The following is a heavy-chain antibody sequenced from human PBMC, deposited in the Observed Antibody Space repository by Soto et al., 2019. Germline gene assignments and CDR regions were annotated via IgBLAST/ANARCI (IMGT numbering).Heavy chain of an antibody. CDR3: TRYDILTGYSNFDY. V-gene: IGHV3-15*01. Sequence: GGSLRLSCAASGFTFSNAWMSWVRQAPGKGLEWVGRIKSKTDGGTTDYAAPVKGRFTISRDDSKNTLYLQMNSLKTEDTAVYYCTRYDILTGYSNFDYWGQGALVTVSS. CDR1: GFTFSNAW. J-gene: IGHJ4*02. CDR2: IKSKTDGGTT. D-gene: IGHD3-9*01.